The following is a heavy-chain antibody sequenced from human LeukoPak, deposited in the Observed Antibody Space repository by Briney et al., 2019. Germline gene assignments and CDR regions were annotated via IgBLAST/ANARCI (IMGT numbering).Heavy chain of an antibody. CDR3: ARDPKGYYDSSGYSYNWFDP. J-gene: IGHJ5*02. CDR1: GYTFTSYG. V-gene: IGHV1-18*01. D-gene: IGHD3-22*01. CDR2: ISAYNGST. Sequence: ASVKVSCKASGYTFTSYGISWVRQAPGQGLEWMGWISAYNGSTNYAQKLQGRVTMTTDTSTSTAYMELRSLRSDDTAVYYCARDPKGYYDSSGYSYNWFDPWGQGTLVTVSS.